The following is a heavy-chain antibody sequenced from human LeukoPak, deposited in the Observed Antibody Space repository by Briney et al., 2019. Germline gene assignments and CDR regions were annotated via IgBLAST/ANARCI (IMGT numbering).Heavy chain of an antibody. J-gene: IGHJ4*02. CDR3: AKHYMGSSYNHGLDC. D-gene: IGHD3-10*01. V-gene: IGHV4-38-2*02. CDR2: IYYSGTA. CDR1: GYSISSGYY. Sequence: SETLSLTCTVSGYSISSGYYWGWIRQPPGKGLEWIGSIYYSGTAYYNPSLKSRVTISVDTSKNQFSLKLSSVTAADTALYYCAKHYMGSSYNHGLDCWGQGTLVTVSS.